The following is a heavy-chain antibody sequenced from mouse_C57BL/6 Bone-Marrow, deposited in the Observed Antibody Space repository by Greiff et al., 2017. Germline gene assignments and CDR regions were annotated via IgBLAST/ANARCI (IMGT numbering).Heavy chain of an antibody. CDR2: INPSNGGT. CDR1: GYTFTSYW. J-gene: IGHJ2*01. V-gene: IGHV1-53*01. D-gene: IGHD1-1*01. Sequence: QVQLQQSGTELVKPGASVKLSCKASGYTFTSYWMHWVKQRPGQGLEWIGNINPSNGGTNYNEKFKSKATLTVDKSSSTAYMQRSSLTSDDAADYYCARSGITTVVADYWGQGTTLTVSS. CDR3: ARSGITTVVADY.